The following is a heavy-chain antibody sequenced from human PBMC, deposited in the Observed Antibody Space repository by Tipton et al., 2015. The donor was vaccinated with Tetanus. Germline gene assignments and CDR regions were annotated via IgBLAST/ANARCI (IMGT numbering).Heavy chain of an antibody. CDR1: GYIFNNYW. D-gene: IGHD2-8*01. CDR2: IYPGDSDT. Sequence: QLVQSGGEVKKPGESLKISCKGSGYIFNNYWIGWVRQKPGKGLEWMGIIYPGDSDTRYSPSFQGQVTISVDKSIKTAYLQWSSLKASDTSMFYCARAHCTDGVCNFDFWGQGALVTVAS. J-gene: IGHJ4*02. CDR3: ARAHCTDGVCNFDF. V-gene: IGHV5-51*01.